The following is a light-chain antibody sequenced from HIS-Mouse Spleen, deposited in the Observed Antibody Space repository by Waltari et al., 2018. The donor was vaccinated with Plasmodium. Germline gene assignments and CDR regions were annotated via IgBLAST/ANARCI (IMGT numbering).Light chain of an antibody. CDR2: EDS. CDR1: ALPRKY. V-gene: IGLV3-10*01. Sequence: SYELTQPPSVSVSPGQTARITCSGDALPRKYAYWYQQKSGQAPVLVMYEDSKRPSGIPGSFSGSSSGTMATLTIRGAQVEDEADYDCYSTDSSGNHRVFGGGTKLTVL. J-gene: IGLJ3*02. CDR3: YSTDSSGNHRV.